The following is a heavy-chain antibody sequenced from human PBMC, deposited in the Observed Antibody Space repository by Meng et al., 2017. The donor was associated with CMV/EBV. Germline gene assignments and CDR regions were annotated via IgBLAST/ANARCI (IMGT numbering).Heavy chain of an antibody. Sequence: SETLSLTCTVSGGAISSYYWSWIRQPPGKGLEWIGYIYYSGSTNYNPSLKSRVTISVDTSKNQFSLKLSAVTAADTAVYYCARGLYSSSWTWFDPGGQGTLVTVSS. CDR2: IYYSGST. CDR1: GGAISSYY. CDR3: ARGLYSSSWTWFDP. J-gene: IGHJ5*02. D-gene: IGHD6-13*01. V-gene: IGHV4-59*01.